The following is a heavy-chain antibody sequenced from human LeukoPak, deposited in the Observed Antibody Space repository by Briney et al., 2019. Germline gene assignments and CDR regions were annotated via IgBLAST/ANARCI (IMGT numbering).Heavy chain of an antibody. J-gene: IGHJ4*02. V-gene: IGHV4-59*12. D-gene: IGHD3-10*01. CDR3: ARVLYSGSWGYFDY. Sequence: SETLSLTCTVSGGSISSYCWTWIRQPPGKGLEWIGYISYIGSTDYNPSLKGRVTMSVDTSKTQFSLKLSSVTAADTAVYYCARVLYSGSWGYFDYWGQGTLVTVSS. CDR2: ISYIGST. CDR1: GGSISSYC.